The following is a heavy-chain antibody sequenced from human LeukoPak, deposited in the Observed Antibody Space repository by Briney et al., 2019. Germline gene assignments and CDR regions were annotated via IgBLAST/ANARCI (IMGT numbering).Heavy chain of an antibody. V-gene: IGHV4-59*11. CDR3: ARLLDNDISGDPDTFDV. D-gene: IGHD3-22*01. J-gene: IGHJ3*01. Sequence: SETLSLTCTVSGGSLSGHYWSGIRQPPGKRLEWIGYVSYTGRTKYNPSLKSRVTISIDTSKSQFPLKLTSVTSADTAVYSCARLLDNDISGDPDTFDVWGQGTTVIVSS. CDR1: GGSLSGHY. CDR2: VSYTGRT.